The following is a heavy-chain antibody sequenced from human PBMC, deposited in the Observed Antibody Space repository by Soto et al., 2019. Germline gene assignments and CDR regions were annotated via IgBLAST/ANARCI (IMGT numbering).Heavy chain of an antibody. V-gene: IGHV3-30*18. CDR1: GFTFSSYG. D-gene: IGHD4-17*01. Sequence: QVQLVESGGGVVQPGRSLRLSCAASGFTFSSYGMHWVRQAPGKGLEWVAVISYDGSNKYYADSVKGRFTISRDNSKKTLYLQMNSLGAEDAAVYYCAKDGDTGTNFDYWGQGTLVTVSS. CDR3: AKDGDTGTNFDY. CDR2: ISYDGSNK. J-gene: IGHJ4*02.